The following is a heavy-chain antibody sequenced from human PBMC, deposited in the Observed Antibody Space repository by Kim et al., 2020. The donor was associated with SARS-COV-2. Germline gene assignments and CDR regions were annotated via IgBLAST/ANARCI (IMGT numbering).Heavy chain of an antibody. Sequence: PSLKSRVTITVDTSKNQFSLKLSSVTAADTAVYYCARFPMVRGVEWFDPWGQGTLVTVSS. J-gene: IGHJ5*02. CDR3: ARFPMVRGVEWFDP. V-gene: IGHV4-59*01. D-gene: IGHD3-10*01.